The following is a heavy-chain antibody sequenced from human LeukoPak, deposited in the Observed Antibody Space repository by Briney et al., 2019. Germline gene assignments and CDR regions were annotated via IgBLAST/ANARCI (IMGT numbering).Heavy chain of an antibody. CDR3: ARGPYCSGGTCYSQYFDY. J-gene: IGHJ4*02. CDR2: ISGYNGNT. D-gene: IGHD2-15*01. V-gene: IGHV1-18*01. CDR1: GYTFTSYG. Sequence: GASVKVSCKASGYTFTSYGISWVRQAPGQGLEWMGWISGYNGNTHYAQKLQGRVAMTTDTSTSTAYMELRSLRSDDTAVYYCARGPYCSGGTCYSQYFDYWGQGTLVTASS.